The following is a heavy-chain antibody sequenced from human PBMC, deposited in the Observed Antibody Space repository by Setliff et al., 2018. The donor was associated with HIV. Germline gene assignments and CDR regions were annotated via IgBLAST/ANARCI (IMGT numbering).Heavy chain of an antibody. CDR1: GYTFTHYF. CDR3: ARGGWGLYCSGDSCYSGEMDY. CDR2: INPGGGST. V-gene: IGHV1-46*01. Sequence: GASVKVSCKASGYTFTHYFMHWVRQAPGQGLEWMGIINPGGGSTTYAQKSQGRVTMARDTSINTAYMELSRLRSDDTAVYYCARGGWGLYCSGDSCYSGEMDYWGQGTLVTVSS. D-gene: IGHD2-15*01. J-gene: IGHJ4*02.